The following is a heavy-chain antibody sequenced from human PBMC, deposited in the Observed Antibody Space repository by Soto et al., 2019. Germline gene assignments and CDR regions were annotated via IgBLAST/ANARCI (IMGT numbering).Heavy chain of an antibody. V-gene: IGHV4-31*03. J-gene: IGHJ4*02. CDR3: ARALDYGDYGYYFDY. Sequence: SETLSLTCTVSGGSISSGGYYWSWIRQHPGKGLEWIGYIYYSGSTYYNPSLKSRVTISVDTSKNQFSLKLSSVTAADTAVYYCARALDYGDYGYYFDYWGQGTLVTVSS. CDR2: IYYSGST. D-gene: IGHD4-17*01. CDR1: GGSISSGGYY.